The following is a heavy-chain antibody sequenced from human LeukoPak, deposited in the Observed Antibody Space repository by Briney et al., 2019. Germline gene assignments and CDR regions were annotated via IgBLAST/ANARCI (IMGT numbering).Heavy chain of an antibody. CDR2: ISSSSTYI. CDR1: GFTFSAYT. CDR3: ARDDPRWGTSGVY. D-gene: IGHD7-27*01. Sequence: GGSLRLSCVASGFTFSAYTMNWVRQAPGKGLEWVSSISSSSTYIYYADSLKGRFTISRDNAKNSLYLQMNSLRAEDTAVYYCARDDPRWGTSGVYWGQGTLVTVSS. V-gene: IGHV3-21*01. J-gene: IGHJ4*02.